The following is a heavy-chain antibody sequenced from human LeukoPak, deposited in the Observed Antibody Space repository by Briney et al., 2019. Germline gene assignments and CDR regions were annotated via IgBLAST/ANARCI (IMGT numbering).Heavy chain of an antibody. V-gene: IGHV3-49*03. CDR3: TKGDYHAY. Sequence: GGSLRLSCTASGFTFGDYAMSWFRQAPGKGLEWVGFIRSNTYGGTAEYAATVKGRFTISRDDSKSIAYLQMNSLKTEDTAVYYCTKGDYHAYWGQGTLATVSS. J-gene: IGHJ4*02. CDR2: IRSNTYGGTA. CDR1: GFTFGDYA.